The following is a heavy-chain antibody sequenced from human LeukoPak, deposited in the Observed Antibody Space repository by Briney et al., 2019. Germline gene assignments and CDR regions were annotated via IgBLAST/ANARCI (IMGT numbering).Heavy chain of an antibody. J-gene: IGHJ2*01. Sequence: SETLSLTCTVSGGSISGYYWSWIRQPAGKGLEWIGRIYTSGSTNYNPSLKSRVTMSVDTSKNQFSLKLSSVTAADTAVYYCARHFSLFWYFDLWGRGTLVTVSS. D-gene: IGHD2-21*01. V-gene: IGHV4-4*07. CDR2: IYTSGST. CDR1: GGSISGYY. CDR3: ARHFSLFWYFDL.